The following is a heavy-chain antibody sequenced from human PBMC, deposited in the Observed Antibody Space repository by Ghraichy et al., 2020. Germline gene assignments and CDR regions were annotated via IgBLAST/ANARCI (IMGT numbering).Heavy chain of an antibody. CDR1: GFTFNNYA. Sequence: GESLNISCAASGFTFNNYAMSWVRQAPGKGLEWVSAISGSGGGTYYSDSVKGRFTISRDNSKNTLYLQMNSLRAEDTAVYYCAKGPLYCNGGSCYSTFDYWGQGTLVTVSS. CDR2: ISGSGGGT. CDR3: AKGPLYCNGGSCYSTFDY. V-gene: IGHV3-23*01. D-gene: IGHD2-15*01. J-gene: IGHJ4*02.